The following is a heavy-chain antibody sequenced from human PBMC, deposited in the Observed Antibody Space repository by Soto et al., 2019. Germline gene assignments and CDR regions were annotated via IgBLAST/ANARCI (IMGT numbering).Heavy chain of an antibody. J-gene: IGHJ6*02. CDR2: IIPISGTT. D-gene: IGHD2-15*01. CDR3: ARGYCSGGNCYSGMDV. Sequence: SVKVSCKASGGTFSTHAIIWVRQAPGHGLEWMGGIIPISGTTYYTQKFQGRVTITADEPTSTAFMELSSLKSDDTAVFYCARGYCSGGNCYSGMDVWGQGTRVTVSS. CDR1: GGTFSTHA. V-gene: IGHV1-69*13.